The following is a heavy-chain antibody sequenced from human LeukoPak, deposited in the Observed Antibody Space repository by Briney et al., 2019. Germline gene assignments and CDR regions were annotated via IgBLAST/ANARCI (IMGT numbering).Heavy chain of an antibody. CDR3: ARGGYYDSSGYYDFDY. CDR1: GASISSSSYY. Sequence: SETLSLTCTVSGASISSSSYYWSWIRQPPGKGLEWIGEINHSGSTNYNPSLKSRVTISVDTSKNQFSLKLSSVTAADTAVYYCARGGYYDSSGYYDFDYWGQGTLVTVSS. V-gene: IGHV4-39*07. D-gene: IGHD3-22*01. CDR2: INHSGST. J-gene: IGHJ4*02.